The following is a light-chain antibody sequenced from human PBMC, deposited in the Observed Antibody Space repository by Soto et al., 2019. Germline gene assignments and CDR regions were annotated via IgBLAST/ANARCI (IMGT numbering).Light chain of an antibody. Sequence: QSALTQPPSASGSPGQSVTISCTGTSSDGGGYNYVSWYQQYPGKVPKLMVYEVNKRPSGVPDRFSGSKSGNTASLTVSGLHAEDEADYYCTSYAGGNNVFGTGTKLTVL. V-gene: IGLV2-8*01. J-gene: IGLJ1*01. CDR3: TSYAGGNNV. CDR1: SSDGGGYNY. CDR2: EVN.